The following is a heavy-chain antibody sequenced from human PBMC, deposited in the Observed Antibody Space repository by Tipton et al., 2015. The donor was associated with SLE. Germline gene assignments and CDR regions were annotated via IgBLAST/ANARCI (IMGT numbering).Heavy chain of an antibody. V-gene: IGHV3-53*04. CDR1: GFTVSSSY. Sequence: SLRLSCAASGFTVSSSYMSWVRQAPGKGLEWVSIIYSGGSTYYADSVKGRFTISRNNSKNTVYLQMNSLRAEDTAVHYCARGVTTQSFDYWGQGTLVTVSS. CDR3: ARGVTTQSFDY. J-gene: IGHJ4*02. CDR2: IYSGGST. D-gene: IGHD4-17*01.